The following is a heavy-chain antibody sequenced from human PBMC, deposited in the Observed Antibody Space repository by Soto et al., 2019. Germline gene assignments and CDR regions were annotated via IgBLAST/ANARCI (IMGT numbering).Heavy chain of an antibody. CDR1: GFSVTDS. J-gene: IGHJ5*02. CDR2: ISDRGSTI. V-gene: IGHV3-11*01. CDR3: ARVVGLHPHTWFDP. Sequence: QVQVVESGGGLVKPGGSLRLSCEVSGFSVTDSMSWIRQAPGKGLEWVAYISDRGSTIFYADSVRGRFTISRDNAQNSLFLEMDSLRVDDTAIYYCARVVGLHPHTWFDPWGQGTLVTVSS.